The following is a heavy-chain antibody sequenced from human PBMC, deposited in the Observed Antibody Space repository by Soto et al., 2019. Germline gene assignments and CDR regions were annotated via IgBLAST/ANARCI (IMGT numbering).Heavy chain of an antibody. J-gene: IGHJ4*02. Sequence: PSETLPLTCTVTGGSISSGDYNWSWIRQPPGKGLEWIGYIYYSGSTYYNPSLKSRVTISVDTSKNQFSLKLSSVTAADTAVYYCARENDSSGYCFDYWGQGTLVTVSS. D-gene: IGHD3-22*01. V-gene: IGHV4-30-4*01. CDR2: IYYSGST. CDR1: GGSISSGDYN. CDR3: ARENDSSGYCFDY.